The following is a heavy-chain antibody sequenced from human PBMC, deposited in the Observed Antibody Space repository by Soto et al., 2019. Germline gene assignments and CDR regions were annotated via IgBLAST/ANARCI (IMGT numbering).Heavy chain of an antibody. CDR2: MSGRSGPP. J-gene: IGHJ2*01. V-gene: IGHV3-23*01. CDR3: AKDQDNTDYYWIFDL. D-gene: IGHD4-17*01. CDR1: GFNFRKFA. Sequence: PGGSLRLSCAASGFNFRKFAMSWVRQAPGKGLEWVSGMSGRSGPPLYADSVKGRFTISRDNSKSTLYLEMNNLRPEDTAVYYCAKDQDNTDYYWIFDLWGRGTPVTVSS.